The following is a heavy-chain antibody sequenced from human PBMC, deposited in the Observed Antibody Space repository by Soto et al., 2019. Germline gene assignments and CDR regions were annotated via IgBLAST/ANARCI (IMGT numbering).Heavy chain of an antibody. V-gene: IGHV3-30*18. CDR1: GFTFSSYG. D-gene: IGHD2-21*02. CDR2: ISYDGSNK. Sequence: QVQLVEAGGGVVQPGRSLRLSCAASGFTFSSYGLHWVRQAPGKGPEWVAVISYDGSNKYYADSVKGRFTISRDNSKNTLYMQMNSLRAEDTAVYYCAKDKVPVVVTAPFDNWGQGTLVTVAS. CDR3: AKDKVPVVVTAPFDN. J-gene: IGHJ4*02.